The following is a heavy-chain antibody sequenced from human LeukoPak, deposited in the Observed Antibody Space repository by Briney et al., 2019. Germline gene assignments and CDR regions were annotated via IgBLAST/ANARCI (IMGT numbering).Heavy chain of an antibody. V-gene: IGHV4-4*02. Sequence: PSETLSLTCAVSGGSISSSYWWSWVRQPPGKGLEWIGEIYHSGSTNYNPSLKSRVTISVDTSKNQFSLKLTSVTAADTAVYFCARGGYYGSGNDFRFDPWGQGTLVTVSS. J-gene: IGHJ5*02. CDR3: ARGGYYGSGNDFRFDP. CDR2: IYHSGST. D-gene: IGHD3-10*01. CDR1: GGSISSSYW.